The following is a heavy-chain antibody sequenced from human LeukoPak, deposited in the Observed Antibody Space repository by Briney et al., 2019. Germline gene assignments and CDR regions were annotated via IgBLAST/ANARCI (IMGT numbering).Heavy chain of an antibody. CDR3: ARAARGCTGGSCYSDY. Sequence: GGSLRLSCAASGFIFSDYYMNWIRQAPGKGLEWVSYISTSGSTIYYADSVKGRFTISRDNAKKSLYLQMNSLRAEDTAVYYCARAARGCTGGSCYSDYWGQGTLVTVSS. J-gene: IGHJ4*02. D-gene: IGHD2-15*01. CDR2: ISTSGSTI. CDR1: GFIFSDYY. V-gene: IGHV3-11*01.